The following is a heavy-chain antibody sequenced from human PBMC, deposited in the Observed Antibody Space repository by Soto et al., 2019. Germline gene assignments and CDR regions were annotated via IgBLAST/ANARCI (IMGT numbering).Heavy chain of an antibody. CDR3: ARKYYYGAGTLDY. D-gene: IGHD3-10*01. J-gene: IGHJ4*02. V-gene: IGHV5-51*01. CDR2: IYPGDSET. CDR1: GYTFTNYW. Sequence: EVQLVQSAAEVKKPGESLQISCKGSGYTFTNYWIGWVRQMPGKGLEWMGIIYPGDSETRYSPSFQGQVTMSADKSISTAYLQWSSLKASDSAIYYCARKYYYGAGTLDYWGQGTLVTVSS.